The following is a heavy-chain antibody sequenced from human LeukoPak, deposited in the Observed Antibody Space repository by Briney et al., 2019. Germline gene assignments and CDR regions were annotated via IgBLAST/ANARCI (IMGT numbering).Heavy chain of an antibody. CDR3: ARGYGDYDNWFAP. CDR1: GYSISSSNW. V-gene: IGHV4-28*05. D-gene: IGHD4-17*01. Sequence: PSETLSLTCAVSGYSISSSNWWGWIRQPPGKGLEWIGYIYYSGSIYYNPSLKSRVTMSVDTSKNQFSLKLSSVTAVDTAVYYCARGYGDYDNWFAPWGQGTLVTVSS. J-gene: IGHJ5*02. CDR2: IYYSGSI.